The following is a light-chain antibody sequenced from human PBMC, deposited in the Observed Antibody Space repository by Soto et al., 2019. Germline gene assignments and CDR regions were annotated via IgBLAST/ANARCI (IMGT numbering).Light chain of an antibody. CDR2: EVS. V-gene: IGLV2-14*01. J-gene: IGLJ1*01. CDR3: SSYARSNARV. Sequence: QSVLTQPASVSGSPGQSITISCTGTSSDVGDYNYVSWYQQHPGKAPKLMISEVSNRPSGVSNRFSGSKSGNTASLTISGRQAEDESDYYCSSYARSNARVFGTGTQVPVL. CDR1: SSDVGDYNY.